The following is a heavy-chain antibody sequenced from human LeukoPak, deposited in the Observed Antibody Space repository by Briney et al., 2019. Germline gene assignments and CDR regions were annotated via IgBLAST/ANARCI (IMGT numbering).Heavy chain of an antibody. CDR3: AKDGIDWGSHIDS. D-gene: IGHD3-9*01. J-gene: IGHJ4*02. V-gene: IGHV3-23*01. Sequence: GGSLRLSCAASGFIFSDYVMNWVRQAPGKGLEWVSAVTGGGDTTHYADSVKGRFTISRDNSKNTLFLQINSLRGEDTAVYYCAKDGIDWGSHIDSWGQGTLVTVSS. CDR2: VTGGGDTT. CDR1: GFIFSDYV.